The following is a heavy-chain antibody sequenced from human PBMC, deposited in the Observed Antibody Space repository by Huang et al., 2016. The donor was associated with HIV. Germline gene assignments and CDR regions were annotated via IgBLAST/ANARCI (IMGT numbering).Heavy chain of an antibody. D-gene: IGHD3-22*01. CDR1: GFDFNNYD. Sequence: QVQLVQSGAEVKKPGASVKVSCKASGFDFNNYDFNWVRQASGQGLEVMGGMKPKSGNTGYAQKCQGRVIITRNTSMTTAYMERRSLRSEDTAVYYCARARGFLYDSTGYYSRYYFDAWGQGTLVTISS. CDR3: ARARGFLYDSTGYYSRYYFDA. CDR2: MKPKSGNT. V-gene: IGHV1-8*03. J-gene: IGHJ4*02.